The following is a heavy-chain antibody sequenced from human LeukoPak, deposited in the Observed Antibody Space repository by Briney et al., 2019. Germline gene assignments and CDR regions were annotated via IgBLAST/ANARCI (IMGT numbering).Heavy chain of an antibody. J-gene: IGHJ5*02. D-gene: IGHD6-19*01. Sequence: SQTLSLTCAISGDSVSSNSAAWNWIRQSPSRGLEWLVRTYYRSKWYNDYAVSVKSRITINPDTSKNQFSLQLNSVAPEDTAVYYCARAQAVRNWFDPWGQGTLVTVSS. CDR3: ARAQAVRNWFDP. CDR1: GDSVSSNSAA. CDR2: TYYRSKWYN. V-gene: IGHV6-1*01.